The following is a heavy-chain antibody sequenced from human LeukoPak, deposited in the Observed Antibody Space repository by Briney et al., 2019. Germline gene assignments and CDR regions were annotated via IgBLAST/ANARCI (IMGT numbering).Heavy chain of an antibody. D-gene: IGHD6-13*01. Sequence: GGSLRLSCAASGFXLSSYAMSWVRQAPGKGLEWVSAIIGSGSSTYYADSVKGRFTISRDNSKNTLFLQMNSLRAEDTAVYYCAKDRAQQLVLDFWGQGTLVTVSS. CDR2: IIGSGSST. V-gene: IGHV3-23*01. J-gene: IGHJ4*02. CDR3: AKDRAQQLVLDF. CDR1: GFXLSSYA.